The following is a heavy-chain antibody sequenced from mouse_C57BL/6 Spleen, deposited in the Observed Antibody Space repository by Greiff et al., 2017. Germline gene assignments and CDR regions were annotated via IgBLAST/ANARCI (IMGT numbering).Heavy chain of an antibody. D-gene: IGHD4-1*01. Sequence: QVQLKQPGAELVRPGTSVKLSCKASGYTFTSYWMHWVKQRPGQGLEWIGVIDPSDSYTNYNQKFKGKATLTVDTSSSTAYMQLSSLTSEDSAVYYCARGRRETDWYFDVWGTGTTVTVSS. J-gene: IGHJ1*03. V-gene: IGHV1-59*01. CDR1: GYTFTSYW. CDR2: IDPSDSYT. CDR3: ARGRRETDWYFDV.